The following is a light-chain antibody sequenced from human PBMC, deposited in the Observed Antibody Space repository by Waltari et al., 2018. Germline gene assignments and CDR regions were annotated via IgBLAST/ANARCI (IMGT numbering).Light chain of an antibody. CDR1: SSNIGSNY. CDR2: RND. J-gene: IGLJ3*02. Sequence: QSVLTQPPSASGTPGQRVTISCSGSSSNIGSNYVYWYQQLPGTAPKLLIYRNDQRPSGVPDRFSGSKSGPSASLAISGLRAEDEADYYCAAWDDSLSGPGVFGGGTKLTVL. V-gene: IGLV1-47*01. CDR3: AAWDDSLSGPGV.